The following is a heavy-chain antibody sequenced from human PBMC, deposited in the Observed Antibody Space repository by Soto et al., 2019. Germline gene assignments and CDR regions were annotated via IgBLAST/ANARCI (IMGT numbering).Heavy chain of an antibody. CDR3: ARHSYSYGSGRDTEP. D-gene: IGHD3-10*01. CDR2: IYYSGRT. J-gene: IGHJ5*02. V-gene: IGHV4-39*01. CDR1: GGSISRSSYY. Sequence: QLQLQESGPGLVKPSETLSLTCTVSGGSISRSSYYWGWIRQPPGKGLEWIGSIYYSGRTYYNPSLKXRXTXXVDTSKNQFSLKLSSVTAADTAVYYCARHSYSYGSGRDTEPWGQGTLVTVSS.